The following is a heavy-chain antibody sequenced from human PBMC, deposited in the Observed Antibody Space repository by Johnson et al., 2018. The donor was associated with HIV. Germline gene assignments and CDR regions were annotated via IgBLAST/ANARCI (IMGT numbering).Heavy chain of an antibody. V-gene: IGHV3-20*04. CDR1: GFTFDDNG. CDR2: INGNSGSI. Sequence: VQLVESGGGVVRPGGSLRLSCAASGFTFDDNGMSWVRQAPGKGLEWASGINGNSGSIGYVGSVKGRFTIARDSAKNLLFLQMNSLRVEDTAVYYCARGRVSRFAFDVWGQGTTVTVSS. J-gene: IGHJ3*01. CDR3: ARGRVSRFAFDV.